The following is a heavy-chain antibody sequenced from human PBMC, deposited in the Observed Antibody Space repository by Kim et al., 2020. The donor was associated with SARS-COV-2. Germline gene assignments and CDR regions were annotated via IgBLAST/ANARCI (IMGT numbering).Heavy chain of an antibody. CDR3: AGAPMIVVVIDAFDI. V-gene: IGHV4-31*03. CDR2: IYYSGST. Sequence: SETLSPTCTVSGGSISSGGYYWSWIRQHPGKGLEWIGYIYYSGSTHYNPSLKSRVTIPVDQSKNQFSLKLSSVTAADTAVYYCAGAPMIVVVIDAFDIWGQGTMVTVSS. J-gene: IGHJ3*02. D-gene: IGHD3-22*01. CDR1: GGSISSGGYY.